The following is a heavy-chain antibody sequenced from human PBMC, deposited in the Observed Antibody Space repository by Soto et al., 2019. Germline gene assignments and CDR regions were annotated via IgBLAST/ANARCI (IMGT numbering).Heavy chain of an antibody. CDR1: GFTFNSYW. CDR2: INSDGSST. J-gene: IGHJ4*02. V-gene: IGHV3-74*01. D-gene: IGHD7-27*01. CDR3: ASSLLTPFDY. Sequence: EVQLVESGGGLVQPGGSLRLSCAASGFTFNSYWIHWVRKAPGKGLVWVSRINSDGSSTSYADSVKGRFTISRDNAKKTLYLEMNSLRAEDTAVYYCASSLLTPFDYWGQGTLVTVSS.